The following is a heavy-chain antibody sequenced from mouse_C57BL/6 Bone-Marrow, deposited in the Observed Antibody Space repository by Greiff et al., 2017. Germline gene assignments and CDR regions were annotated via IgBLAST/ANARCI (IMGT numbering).Heavy chain of an antibody. CDR2: IDPSDSYT. D-gene: IGHD3-2*02. Sequence: QVQLKQPGAELVKPGASVKLSCKASGYTFTSYWMQWVKQRPGQGLEWIGEIDPSDSYTNYNQKFKGKATLTVDTSSSTAYMQLSSLTSEDSAVYYCARSGGAMDYWGQGTSVTVSS. CDR3: ARSGGAMDY. V-gene: IGHV1-50*01. CDR1: GYTFTSYW. J-gene: IGHJ4*01.